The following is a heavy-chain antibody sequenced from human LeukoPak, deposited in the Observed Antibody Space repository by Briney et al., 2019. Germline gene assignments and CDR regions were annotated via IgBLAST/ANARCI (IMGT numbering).Heavy chain of an antibody. CDR2: IYRSGST. CDR3: ARNDYYDSSGTNWFDP. Sequence: PSETLSLTCTVSGYSINSGYYWGWIRQPPGEGLEWIGSIYRSGSTYYNPSLKSRVTISVDTSKNQFSLKLSSVTAADTAVYYCARNDYYDSSGTNWFDPWGQGTLVTVSS. D-gene: IGHD3-22*01. CDR1: GYSINSGYY. J-gene: IGHJ5*02. V-gene: IGHV4-38-2*02.